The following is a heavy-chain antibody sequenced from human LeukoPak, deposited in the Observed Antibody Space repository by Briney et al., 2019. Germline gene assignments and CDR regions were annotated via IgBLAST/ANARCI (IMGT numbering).Heavy chain of an antibody. J-gene: IGHJ4*02. CDR1: GFIFSNYW. V-gene: IGHV3-74*01. CDR2: INSDGTTT. D-gene: IGHD3-22*01. CDR3: ARIRGGYYSDF. Sequence: GGSPRLSCAASGFIFSNYWMCWVRHAPGKGLVWVSRINSDGTTTTYADSVKGRFTISRDNAKNTLYLQMSSLTAEDTAVYYCARIRGGYYSDFWGQGTLVTVSS.